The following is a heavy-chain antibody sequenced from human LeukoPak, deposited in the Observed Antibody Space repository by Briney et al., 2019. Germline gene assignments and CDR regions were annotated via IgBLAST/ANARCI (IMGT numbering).Heavy chain of an antibody. CDR2: ISYDGSNK. Sequence: PGGSLRLSCAASGFTFSSYAMHWVRQAPGKGLEWVAVISYDGSNKYYADSVKGRFTISRDNSKNTLYLQMNSLRAEDTAVYYCAMGFDYWGQGTLVTVSS. CDR1: GFTFSSYA. V-gene: IGHV3-30-3*01. J-gene: IGHJ4*02. CDR3: AMGFDY.